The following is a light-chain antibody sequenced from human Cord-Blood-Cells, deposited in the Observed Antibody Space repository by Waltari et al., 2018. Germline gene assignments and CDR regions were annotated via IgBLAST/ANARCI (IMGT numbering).Light chain of an antibody. CDR2: DAS. CDR3: QQRSNWPPT. V-gene: IGKV3-11*01. Sequence: EIVLTQSPATLSLSPGERATLSCRASQSVSSYLAWYQQQPGQAPRLLIYDASNRATGIPARFSGSGSGTDFTLNISSLEPEDFAVYYCQQRSNWPPTFGQGTKVEIK. CDR1: QSVSSY. J-gene: IGKJ1*01.